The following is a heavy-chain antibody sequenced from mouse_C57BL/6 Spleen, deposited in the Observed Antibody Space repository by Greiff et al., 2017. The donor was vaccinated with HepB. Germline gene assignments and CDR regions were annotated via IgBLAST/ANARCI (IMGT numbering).Heavy chain of an antibody. CDR3: TRQLRLAWFAY. CDR1: GYTFTDYE. Sequence: VQLVESGAELVRPGASVTLSCKASGYTFTDYEMHWVKQTPVHGLEWIGAIDPETGGTAYNQKFKGKAILTADKSSSTAYMELRSLTSEDSAVYYCTRQLRLAWFAYWGQGTLVTVSA. J-gene: IGHJ3*01. D-gene: IGHD3-2*02. V-gene: IGHV1-15*01. CDR2: IDPETGGT.